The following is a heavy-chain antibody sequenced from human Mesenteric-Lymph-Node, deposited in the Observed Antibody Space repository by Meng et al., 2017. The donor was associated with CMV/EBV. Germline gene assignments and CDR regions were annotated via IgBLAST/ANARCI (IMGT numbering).Heavy chain of an antibody. D-gene: IGHD1-1*01. CDR3: AKANHGNGDFDY. J-gene: IGHJ4*02. Sequence: GESLKISCAASGFTFAAYAMGWVRQAPGKGLEWVSSITAGTHSAATTYYADSVRGRFTISRDVNTLDLQMNSLKAEDTAVYYCAKANHGNGDFDYWGRGTLVTVSS. V-gene: IGHV3-23*01. CDR1: GFTFAAYA. CDR2: ITAGTHSAATT.